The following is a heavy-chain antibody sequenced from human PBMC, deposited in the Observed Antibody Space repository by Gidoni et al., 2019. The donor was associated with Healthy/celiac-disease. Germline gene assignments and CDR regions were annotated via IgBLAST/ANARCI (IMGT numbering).Heavy chain of an antibody. J-gene: IGHJ2*01. V-gene: IGHV4-34*01. CDR2: INHSGST. CDR1: GGSFSGYY. CDR3: ARVSLPTVSTDYWYFDL. D-gene: IGHD4-17*01. Sequence: QVQLQQWGAGLLKPSETLSLTCAVYGGSFSGYYWSWIRQPPGKGLEWIGEINHSGSTNYNPSLKSRVTISVDTSKNQFSLKLSSVTAADTAVYYCARVSLPTVSTDYWYFDLWGRGTLVTVSS.